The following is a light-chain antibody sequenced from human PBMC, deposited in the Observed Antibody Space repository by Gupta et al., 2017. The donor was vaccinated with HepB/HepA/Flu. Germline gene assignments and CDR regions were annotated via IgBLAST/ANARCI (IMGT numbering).Light chain of an antibody. J-gene: IGKJ1*01. CDR3: RQRYSTPRT. CDR1: QEINKY. Sequence: DSQMTHSPSSLSASVGDRVTITSRGSQEINKYLHWYQQKPGTGPTLLIYAASGTRGGVPSTFSGSGSATDFTLTIISRQPEDFATYHCRQRYSTPRTFGQGTKVEIK. V-gene: IGKV1-39*01. CDR2: AAS.